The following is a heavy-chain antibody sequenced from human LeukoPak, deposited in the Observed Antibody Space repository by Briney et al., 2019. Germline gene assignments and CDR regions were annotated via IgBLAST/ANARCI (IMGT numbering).Heavy chain of an antibody. D-gene: IGHD1-26*01. Sequence: GGSLRLSCAASGFTFSTYAMSWVRQAPGKGLEWVSAISGSGGSTYYADSVKGRFTISRDNSKNTLSLQMNSLRAEDTAVYYCARRRDSGSLQHFDYWGQGTLVTVSS. CDR3: ARRRDSGSLQHFDY. V-gene: IGHV3-23*01. CDR1: GFTFSTYA. J-gene: IGHJ4*02. CDR2: ISGSGGST.